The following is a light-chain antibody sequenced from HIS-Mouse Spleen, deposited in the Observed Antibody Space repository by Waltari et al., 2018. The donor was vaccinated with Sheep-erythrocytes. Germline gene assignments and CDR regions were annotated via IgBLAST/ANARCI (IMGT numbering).Light chain of an antibody. V-gene: IGLV2-11*01. Sequence: QSALTQPRSVSGSPGPSVTIPCTATSSDVGGSNYFPWYQQNPGKAPKLMIYDFSNRPSGVPDRFSGSKSGNTASLTISGLQAEDEADYYCCSYAGSYNHVFATGTKVTVL. CDR1: SSDVGGSNY. CDR3: CSYAGSYNHV. CDR2: DFS. J-gene: IGLJ1*01.